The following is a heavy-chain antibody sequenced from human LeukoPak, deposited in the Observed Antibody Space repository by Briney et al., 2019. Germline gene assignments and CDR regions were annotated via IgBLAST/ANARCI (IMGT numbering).Heavy chain of an antibody. Sequence: PGGSLRLSCAASSFTFSSYAMSWVRQAPGKGLEWVSSVSGSGGSTDYADSVKGRFTISRDNSKNSLYLQKNSLRAEDTAVYYCAKDSLFTYDGAFDIWGQGIMVTVSS. V-gene: IGHV3-23*01. CDR3: AKDSLFTYDGAFDI. D-gene: IGHD2-21*01. J-gene: IGHJ3*02. CDR1: SFTFSSYA. CDR2: VSGSGGST.